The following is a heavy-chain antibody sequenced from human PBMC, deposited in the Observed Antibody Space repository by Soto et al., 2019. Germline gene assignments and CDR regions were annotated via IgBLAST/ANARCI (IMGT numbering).Heavy chain of an antibody. J-gene: IGHJ4*02. CDR1: GGSISNYY. CDR2: FYYTGST. D-gene: IGHD5-18*01. CDR3: ARTLYRYDPRFDY. V-gene: IGHV4-59*01. Sequence: SETLSLTCTVSGGSISNYYWSWIRQPPGKGLEWIAYFYYTGSTNCNPSLRSRVTISVDTSKNQFSLKLSSVTAADTAVYYCARTLYRYDPRFDYWGQGTLVTVSS.